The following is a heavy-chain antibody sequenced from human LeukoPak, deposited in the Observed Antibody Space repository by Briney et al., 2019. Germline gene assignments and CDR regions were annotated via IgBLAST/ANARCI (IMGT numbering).Heavy chain of an antibody. Sequence: PGGSLRLSCSASGFTFSSYAMHWVRQAPGKGLEYVSAISSNGGSTYYADSVKGRFTISRDNAKNSLYLQMNSLRAEDTAVYYCARAMGGPGAFDIWGQGTMVTVSS. CDR2: ISSNGGST. D-gene: IGHD1-26*01. J-gene: IGHJ3*02. CDR1: GFTFSSYA. CDR3: ARAMGGPGAFDI. V-gene: IGHV3-64*04.